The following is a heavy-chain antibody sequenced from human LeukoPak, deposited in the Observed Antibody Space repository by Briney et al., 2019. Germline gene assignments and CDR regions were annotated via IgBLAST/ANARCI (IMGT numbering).Heavy chain of an antibody. Sequence: SESLSLTCTVSGGSISSSSYYWGWIRQPPGKGLEWIGSIYYSGSTYYNPSLKSRVTISVDTSKNQFSLKLSSVTAADTAVYYCARSIAVAGTPIHNWFDPWGQGTLVTVSS. CDR2: IYYSGST. D-gene: IGHD6-19*01. CDR1: GGSISSSSYY. J-gene: IGHJ5*02. CDR3: ARSIAVAGTPIHNWFDP. V-gene: IGHV4-39*01.